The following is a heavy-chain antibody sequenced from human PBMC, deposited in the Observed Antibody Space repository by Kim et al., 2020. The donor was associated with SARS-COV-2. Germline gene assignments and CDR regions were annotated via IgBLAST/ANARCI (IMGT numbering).Heavy chain of an antibody. Sequence: DGSAKLYVDPVKGRFTISRDNAKNSVFLQMNGRRAEDTAVYYCVRGIPSAWGQGTLVTVSS. V-gene: IGHV3-7*04. D-gene: IGHD2-21*01. J-gene: IGHJ5*02. CDR3: VRGIPSA. CDR2: DGSAK.